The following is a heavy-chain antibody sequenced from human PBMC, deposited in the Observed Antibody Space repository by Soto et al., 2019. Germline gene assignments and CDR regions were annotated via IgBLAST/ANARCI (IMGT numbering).Heavy chain of an antibody. CDR2: IYYSGST. V-gene: IGHV4-61*01. D-gene: IGHD3-9*01. Sequence: SETLSLTCTVSGGSVSSGSYYWSWIRQPPGKGLEWIGYIYYSGSTNYNPSLKSRVTISVDTSKNQFPLKLSSVTAADTAVYYCVGRYFYLLSAAVAFDYWGPGTLVTVSS. CDR1: GGSVSSGSYY. J-gene: IGHJ4*01. CDR3: VGRYFYLLSAAVAFDY.